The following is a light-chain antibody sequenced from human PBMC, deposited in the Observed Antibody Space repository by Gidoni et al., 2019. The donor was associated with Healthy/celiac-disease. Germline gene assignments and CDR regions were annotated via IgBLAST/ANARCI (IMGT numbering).Light chain of an antibody. V-gene: IGKV1-8*01. CDR3: QQYYSYPHT. CDR1: QGISSY. CDR2: AAS. Sequence: AIRITQSPSSLSASTGDTVTITCRASQGISSYLAWYQQKPGKAPKLLIYAASTLKSGVPSRFSGSGSGTDFTLTISCLQSEDFATYYCQQYYSYPHTFGQGTKLEIK. J-gene: IGKJ2*01.